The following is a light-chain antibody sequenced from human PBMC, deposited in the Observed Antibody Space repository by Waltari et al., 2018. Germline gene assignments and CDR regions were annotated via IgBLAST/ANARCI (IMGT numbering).Light chain of an antibody. Sequence: EIVLTQSLGTLSLSPGERATLSCRASQSVDSRNLAWYQQKPGQAPRLLIYDTSSRATGIPDRFSGSGSGADFTLTISRLEPEDFAVYFCQQYHTPLTFGQGTKVEIK. V-gene: IGKV3-20*01. CDR2: DTS. J-gene: IGKJ1*01. CDR1: QSVDSRN. CDR3: QQYHTPLT.